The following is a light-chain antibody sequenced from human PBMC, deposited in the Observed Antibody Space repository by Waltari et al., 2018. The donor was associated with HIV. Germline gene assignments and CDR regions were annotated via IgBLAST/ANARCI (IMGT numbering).Light chain of an antibody. CDR3: QSYDSSLTGSV. V-gene: IGLV1-40*01. CDR2: GSG. CDR1: SSTIGAGYD. Sequence: QSVLTQPPSVSGAPGQRVTIAGTGSSSTIGAGYDIHWYQQLPGTAPKLLIYGSGNRPSGVPDRFSGSKSGTSASLAITGLQAEDEADYYCQSYDSSLTGSVFGGGTKLTVL. J-gene: IGLJ2*01.